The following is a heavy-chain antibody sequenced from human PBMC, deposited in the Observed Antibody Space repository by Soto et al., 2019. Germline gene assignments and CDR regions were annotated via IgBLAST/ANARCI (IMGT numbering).Heavy chain of an antibody. Sequence: GGSLRLYCAAAGLTCSSYSMNWVRQAPGKGLEWVSSISSSSSYIYYADSVKGRFTIPRDNAKNSLYLQMNSLRAEDTAVYYCARDHEYAFDIWGRGTMVTVSS. J-gene: IGHJ3*02. CDR2: ISSSSSYI. CDR3: ARDHEYAFDI. CDR1: GLTCSSYS. V-gene: IGHV3-21*01.